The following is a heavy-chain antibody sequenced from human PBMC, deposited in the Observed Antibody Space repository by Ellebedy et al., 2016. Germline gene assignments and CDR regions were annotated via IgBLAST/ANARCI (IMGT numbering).Heavy chain of an antibody. J-gene: IGHJ6*02. Sequence: GGSLRLSCAASGLTVSSAYISWFRQAPGKGLEWVSSISSSSSYIYYADSVKGRFTISRDNAKNSLYLQMNSLRAEDTAVYYCARVLGYSYYYYGMDVWGQGTTVTVSS. V-gene: IGHV3-21*01. CDR2: ISSSSSYI. D-gene: IGHD5-24*01. CDR3: ARVLGYSYYYYGMDV. CDR1: GLTVSSAY.